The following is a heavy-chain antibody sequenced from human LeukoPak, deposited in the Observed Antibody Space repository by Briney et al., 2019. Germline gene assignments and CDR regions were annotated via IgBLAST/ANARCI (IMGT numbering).Heavy chain of an antibody. Sequence: SKTLSLTCTVSGGSIRTDGSYWAWIRQPPGKGLEWIGSIYIDGITHYNSSLQSRVTLSIDTSKNHFSLDLSSVTAADTAVYYCARQKCTSTSCLTKNAFDIWGQGTMVTVSS. CDR2: IYIDGIT. CDR3: ARQKCTSTSCLTKNAFDI. CDR1: GGSIRTDGSY. J-gene: IGHJ3*02. D-gene: IGHD2-2*01. V-gene: IGHV4-39*01.